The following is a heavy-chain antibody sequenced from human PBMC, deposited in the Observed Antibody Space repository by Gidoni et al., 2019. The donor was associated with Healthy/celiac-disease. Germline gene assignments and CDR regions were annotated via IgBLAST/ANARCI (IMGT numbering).Heavy chain of an antibody. CDR1: GGSISRYY. CDR2: IYTSGST. Sequence: QVQLQESGPGLVKPSETLSLTCTVSGGSISRYYWSWIRQPAGKGLEWIGRIYTSGSTNYNPSLKSRVTMSVDTSKNQFSLKLSSVTAADTAVYYCARDLGMATIDYYYYYGMDVWGQGTTVTVSS. J-gene: IGHJ6*02. V-gene: IGHV4-4*07. D-gene: IGHD5-12*01. CDR3: ARDLGMATIDYYYYYGMDV.